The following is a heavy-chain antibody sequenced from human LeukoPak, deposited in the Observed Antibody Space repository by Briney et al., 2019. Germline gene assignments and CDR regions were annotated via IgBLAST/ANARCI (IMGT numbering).Heavy chain of an antibody. J-gene: IGHJ3*02. V-gene: IGHV4-39*01. Sequence: SETLSLTCTVSGGSISSSSYYWGWIRQPPGKGLEWIGTINYSGTTYYNPSLKSRVTIAVDTSNNQFALKLSSVTAADTALHYGARLQIVVVPSTSFDIWGQGTMVTVSS. CDR2: INYSGTT. CDR1: GGSISSSSYY. CDR3: ARLQIVVVPSTSFDI. D-gene: IGHD2-2*01.